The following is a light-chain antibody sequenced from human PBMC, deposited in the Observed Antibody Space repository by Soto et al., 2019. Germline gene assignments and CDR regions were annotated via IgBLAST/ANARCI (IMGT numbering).Light chain of an antibody. Sequence: DIVMTQSPDSLAVSLGERATINCKSSQSVLYSSNNKNYLAWYQQKPGQPPQLLIYWASTRESGVPDRFSGTGSGTDVTLTISSLQAEDLAVYYGQQYYSTPPTFGGGTKVEIK. J-gene: IGKJ4*01. CDR2: WAS. CDR3: QQYYSTPPT. CDR1: QSVLYSSNNKNY. V-gene: IGKV4-1*01.